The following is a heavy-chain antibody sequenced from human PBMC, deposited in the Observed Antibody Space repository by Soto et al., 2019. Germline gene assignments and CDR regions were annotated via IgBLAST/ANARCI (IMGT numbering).Heavy chain of an antibody. CDR3: ARGGRDGFDI. V-gene: IGHV4-4*07. CDR2: VYISGST. CDR1: GGSISTYY. J-gene: IGHJ3*02. Sequence: QVQLQESGPGLVKPSETLSLTCTVSGGSISTYYWNWIRQSDGKGLEWIGRVYISGSTNYHPSLKGRVAMSVYTSNNQFSLKVTSVTAADTAVYYCARGGRDGFDIWGQGTMVTVSS.